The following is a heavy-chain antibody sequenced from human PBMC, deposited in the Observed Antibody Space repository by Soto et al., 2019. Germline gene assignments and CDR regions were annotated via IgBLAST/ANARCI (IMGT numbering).Heavy chain of an antibody. CDR2: VSYDGTKQ. Sequence: QVHLVESGGGVVQPGRSLRVSCAASGFTFSHYAMHWVRQAPGKGLEWVAVVSYDGTKQFYAVSVKGRFTISRDSSKSTLYLQMNNLRDEDTAVYYCARDRVYYYDSSGYYNFDFWVQGTLVTVSS. CDR3: ARDRVYYYDSSGYYNFDF. J-gene: IGHJ4*02. CDR1: GFTFSHYA. D-gene: IGHD3-22*01. V-gene: IGHV3-30-3*01.